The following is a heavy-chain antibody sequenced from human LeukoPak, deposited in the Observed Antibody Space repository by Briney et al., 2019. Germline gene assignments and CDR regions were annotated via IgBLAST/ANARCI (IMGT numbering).Heavy chain of an antibody. CDR2: MSPNSGDT. J-gene: IGHJ4*02. V-gene: IGHV1-8*01. D-gene: IGHD7-27*01. CDR1: GYTFTSHD. Sequence: ASVTVSCKASGYTFTSHDINWVRQAPGQGREWMGWMSPNSGDTGYAQKFQGRVTMTSDSSISTAYMELSSLRSEDTAIYYCVRTPPNWGFDYWGQGTLVTVSS. CDR3: VRTPPNWGFDY.